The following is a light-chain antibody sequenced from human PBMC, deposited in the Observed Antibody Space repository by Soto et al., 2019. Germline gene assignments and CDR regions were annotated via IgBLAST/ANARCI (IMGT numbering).Light chain of an antibody. CDR1: QSISSW. V-gene: IGKV1-5*01. CDR3: QQYNSYPLT. CDR2: DAS. Sequence: IQRTQSPSTLSASVGDRVTITCRASQSISSWLAWYQQKPGKAPKLLIYDASSLESGVPSRFSGSGSGTEFTLTISSLQPDDFATYYCQQYNSYPLTFGGGTKVDIK. J-gene: IGKJ4*01.